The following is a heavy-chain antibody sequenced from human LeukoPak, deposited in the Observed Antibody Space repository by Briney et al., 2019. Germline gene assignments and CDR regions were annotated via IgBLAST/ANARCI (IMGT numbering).Heavy chain of an antibody. CDR2: MNPNSGNT. CDR3: AKDQGRGYTYGPYYFDY. V-gene: IGHV1-8*01. Sequence: ASVKVSCKASGYTFTSYDINWVRQATGQGLEWMGWMNPNSGNTGYAQKFQGRVTMTRNTSISTAYMELSRLRSDDTAMYYCAKDQGRGYTYGPYYFDYWGQGTLVTVSS. CDR1: GYTFTSYD. J-gene: IGHJ4*02. D-gene: IGHD5-18*01.